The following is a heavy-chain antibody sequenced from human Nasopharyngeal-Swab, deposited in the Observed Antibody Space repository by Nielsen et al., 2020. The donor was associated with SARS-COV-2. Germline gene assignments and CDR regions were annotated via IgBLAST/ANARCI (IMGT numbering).Heavy chain of an antibody. CDR2: ISGGGDRT. D-gene: IGHD6-13*01. J-gene: IGHJ4*02. V-gene: IGHV3-23*01. CDR1: GFTFSSYA. CDR3: AKEERSSSWYVTFDY. Sequence: GESLKLSCAASGFTFSSYAMTWVRQAPGKGLEWVSAISGGGDRTYYAESVRGRFTISRDNSKNALYLQMNSLRAEDTAVYYCAKEERSSSWYVTFDYWGQGTLVTVSS.